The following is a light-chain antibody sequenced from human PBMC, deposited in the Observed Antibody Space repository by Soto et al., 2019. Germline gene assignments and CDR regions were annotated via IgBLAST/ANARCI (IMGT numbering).Light chain of an antibody. J-gene: IGKJ1*01. CDR3: QQRSNWPFTWT. CDR1: QSVSSY. CDR2: DAS. Sequence: EIVLTQSPATLSLSPGERATLSCRASQSVSSYLAWYQQKPGQAPRLLIYDASNRATGIPARFSGSGSGTDFTLTISSLEPEDFAVYYCQQRSNWPFTWTFGHGTKVEIK. V-gene: IGKV3-11*01.